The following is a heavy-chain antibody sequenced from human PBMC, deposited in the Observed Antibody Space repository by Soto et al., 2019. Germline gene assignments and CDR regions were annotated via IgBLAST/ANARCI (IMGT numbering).Heavy chain of an antibody. CDR2: IYYSGST. CDR3: ARVAWLQQHFDD. V-gene: IGHV4-59*01. D-gene: IGHD5-12*01. CDR1: GGSISSYY. J-gene: IGHJ4*02. Sequence: PSETLSLTCTVSGGSISSYYWSWIRQPPGKGLEWIGYIYYSGSTNYNPSLKSRVTISVDTSKNQFSLKLSSVTAADTAVYYCARVAWLQQHFDDWGQGTLVTVSS.